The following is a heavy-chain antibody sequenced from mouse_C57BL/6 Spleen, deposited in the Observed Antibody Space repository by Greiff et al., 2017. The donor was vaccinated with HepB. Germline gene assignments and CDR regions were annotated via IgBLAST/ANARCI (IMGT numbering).Heavy chain of an antibody. V-gene: IGHV5-6*02. CDR1: GFTFSSYG. D-gene: IGHD2-4*01. Sequence: EVKLVESGGDLVKPGGSLKLSCAASGFTFSSYGMSWVRQTPDKRLEWVATISSGGSYTYYPDSVKGRFTISRDNAKNTLYLQMSSLKSEDTARYYCARPYDYDVDYFDYWGQGTTLTVSS. CDR3: ARPYDYDVDYFDY. CDR2: ISSGGSYT. J-gene: IGHJ2*01.